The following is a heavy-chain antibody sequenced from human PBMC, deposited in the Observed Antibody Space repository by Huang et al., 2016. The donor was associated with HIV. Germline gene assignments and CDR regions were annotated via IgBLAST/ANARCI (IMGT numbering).Heavy chain of an antibody. CDR2: IIPIFGTA. Sequence: QVQLVQSGAEVKKPGSSVKVSCKASGVTFSTYAISWVRQAPGQGLEWMGGIIPIFGTANYAQKFQGTVTITADEFTSTAYMELSSLRSEDTALYYCARGRTRSSLYDSYYGLDVWGQGTTVTVSS. J-gene: IGHJ6*02. CDR3: ARGRTRSSLYDSYYGLDV. V-gene: IGHV1-69*01. CDR1: GVTFSTYA. D-gene: IGHD6-6*01.